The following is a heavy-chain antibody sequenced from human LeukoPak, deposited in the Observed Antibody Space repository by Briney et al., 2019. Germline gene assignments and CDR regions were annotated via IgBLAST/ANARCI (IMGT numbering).Heavy chain of an antibody. V-gene: IGHV3-48*03. CDR2: ISSSGSTI. D-gene: IGHD3-10*01. CDR3: ARVVRGGVFDY. CDR1: GFTFSNYE. Sequence: PGGSLRLSCAASGFTFSNYEMNWVRQAPGKGLEWVSYISSSGSTIYYADSVKGRFTISRDNAKNSLYLQMNSLRAEDTAVYYCARVVRGGVFDYWGQGTLVTVSS. J-gene: IGHJ4*02.